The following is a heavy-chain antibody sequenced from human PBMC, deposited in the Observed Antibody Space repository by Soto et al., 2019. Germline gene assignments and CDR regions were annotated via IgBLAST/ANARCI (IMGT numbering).Heavy chain of an antibody. Sequence: QVQLVESGGGVVQPGRSLRLSCAASGFTFRNYGMHWVRQAPGKGLVWVTVISYDGSHKYYADSVKGRFTISRDNSKNTGDLEMNSLRDEDTAVYYCAKRRGDHSNYSWGIDVWGQGTTVTVSS. CDR1: GFTFRNYG. CDR3: AKRRGDHSNYSWGIDV. CDR2: ISYDGSHK. J-gene: IGHJ6*02. V-gene: IGHV3-30*18. D-gene: IGHD4-4*01.